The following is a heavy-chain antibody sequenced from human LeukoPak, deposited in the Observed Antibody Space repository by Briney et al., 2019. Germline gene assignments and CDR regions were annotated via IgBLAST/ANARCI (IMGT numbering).Heavy chain of an antibody. V-gene: IGHV1-3*01. J-gene: IGHJ4*02. CDR1: GYTFTSYA. Sequence: ASVKVSCKASGYTFTSYAMHWVRQAPGQRLEWMGWINAGNGNTKYSQKFQGRVTITRDTSASTAYMELSSLTFEDTAVYFCAKLGDYGGSADFWGQGTLVTVSS. D-gene: IGHD4-23*01. CDR2: INAGNGNT. CDR3: AKLGDYGGSADF.